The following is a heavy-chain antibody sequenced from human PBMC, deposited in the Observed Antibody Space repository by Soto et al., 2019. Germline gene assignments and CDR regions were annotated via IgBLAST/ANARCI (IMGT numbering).Heavy chain of an antibody. J-gene: IGHJ6*02. Sequence: EVQLVESGGGLVQPGGSLRLSSAASGLIFSDYHMDWVRQAPGKGLEWVGRIRRKANSYTTECAASVKGRFTISRDDSKNSLYLQMNSLKTEDTAVYYCAMLGGWSGGSNDMDVWGQGTTVTVSS. CDR2: IRRKANSYTT. V-gene: IGHV3-72*01. CDR1: GLIFSDYH. D-gene: IGHD6-19*01. CDR3: AMLGGWSGGSNDMDV.